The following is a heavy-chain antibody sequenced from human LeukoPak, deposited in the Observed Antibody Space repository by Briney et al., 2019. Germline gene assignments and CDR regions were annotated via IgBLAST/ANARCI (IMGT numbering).Heavy chain of an antibody. CDR3: AADLRYFDWLPDY. D-gene: IGHD3-9*01. CDR1: GYTFTSYD. Sequence: GASVKVSCKASGYTFTSYDINWVRQATGQGLEWMGWMNPNSGNTGYAQKFQGRVTITRNTSISTAYMELSSLRSEDTAVYYCAADLRYFDWLPDYWGQGTLVTVSS. J-gene: IGHJ4*02. V-gene: IGHV1-8*03. CDR2: MNPNSGNT.